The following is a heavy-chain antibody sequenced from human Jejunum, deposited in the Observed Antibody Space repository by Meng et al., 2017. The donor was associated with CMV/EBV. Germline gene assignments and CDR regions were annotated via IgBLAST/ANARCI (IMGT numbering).Heavy chain of an antibody. J-gene: IGHJ4*02. D-gene: IGHD1-1*01. CDR2: ICLDDDK. CDR3: LHRLIGRGSWNVGYFDY. V-gene: IGHV2-5*02. CDR1: GFSLSTSGVG. Sequence: IPLTESGPMRVKPTPLLTLSCTFSGFSLSTSGVGVGWIRQSPGKALECLALICLDDDKRYKPSLKSRLTVTKDISKNEVVLTMTNLDPVDTGTYFCLHRLIGRGSWNVGYFDYWGQGALVTVSS.